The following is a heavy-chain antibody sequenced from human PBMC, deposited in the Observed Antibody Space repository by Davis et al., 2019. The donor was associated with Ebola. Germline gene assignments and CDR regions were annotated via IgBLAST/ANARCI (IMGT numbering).Heavy chain of an antibody. CDR2: ISSSGSTI. Sequence: GESLKISCAASGFTFSDYYMSWIRQAPGKGLEWVSYISSSGSTIYYADSVKGRFTISRDNAKNSLYLQMNSLRDEDTAVYYCARGDSSGYLTYFDYWGQGTLVTVSS. CDR3: ARGDSSGYLTYFDY. V-gene: IGHV3-11*04. J-gene: IGHJ4*02. D-gene: IGHD3-22*01. CDR1: GFTFSDYY.